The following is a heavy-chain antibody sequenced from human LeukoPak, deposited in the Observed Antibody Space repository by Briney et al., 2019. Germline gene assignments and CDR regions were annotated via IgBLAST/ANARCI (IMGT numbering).Heavy chain of an antibody. D-gene: IGHD2/OR15-2a*01. CDR3: AKDRATLTLDYFYGMDV. J-gene: IGHJ6*02. CDR2: ISYDGTNE. CDR1: GFTFSTYG. V-gene: IGHV3-30*18. Sequence: GGSLRLSCAASGFTFSTYGIHWVRQAPGKGLEWVAVISYDGTNEHYADYVKGRFTISRDNSKNTLFLQMNSLRAEDTAVYFCAKDRATLTLDYFYGMDVWGQGTTVTVSS.